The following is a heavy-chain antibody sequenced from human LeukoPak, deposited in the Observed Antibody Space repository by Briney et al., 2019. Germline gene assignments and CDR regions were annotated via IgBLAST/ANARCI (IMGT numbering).Heavy chain of an antibody. V-gene: IGHV3-48*03. Sequence: GGSLRLSCAASGFTFSSYEMNWVRQAPGKGLEWVSYISNSGSTIYYADSVKGRFTISRDNAKNTLYLEVISLTAEDTAVYYCAKDDAWLRFGEWSQGTLVTVSS. CDR1: GFTFSSYE. CDR3: AKDDAWLRFGE. CDR2: ISNSGSTI. D-gene: IGHD3-10*01. J-gene: IGHJ4*02.